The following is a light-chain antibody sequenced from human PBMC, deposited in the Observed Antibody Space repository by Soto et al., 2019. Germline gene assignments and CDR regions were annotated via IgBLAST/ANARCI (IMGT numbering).Light chain of an antibody. CDR1: QTINSW. Sequence: DLQMTQSPSTLSASVGDRVTITCRASQTINSWLAWYQQKPGKAPKLLIYDVSSLDSGVPSRFSGGGSGTEFTLTISSLQPDDFANYYCQQYNSYSRTFGQGTTVEIK. CDR3: QQYNSYSRT. V-gene: IGKV1-5*01. CDR2: DVS. J-gene: IGKJ1*01.